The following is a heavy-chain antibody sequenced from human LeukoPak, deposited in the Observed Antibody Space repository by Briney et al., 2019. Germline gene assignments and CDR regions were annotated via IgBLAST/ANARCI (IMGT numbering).Heavy chain of an antibody. D-gene: IGHD2-2*01. V-gene: IGHV3-23*01. J-gene: IGHJ4*02. CDR1: GFTLSSYE. CDR2: ISSSGGST. Sequence: GGSLRLSCAAPGFTLSSYEMKWVRRAPGKGLERVSYISSSGGSTYYADSVKGRFTISRDNSKNTLYLQMHSLRADVTAVYYCAKESLRVVPSATFDYWGQGTLVTVSS. CDR3: AKESLRVVPSATFDY.